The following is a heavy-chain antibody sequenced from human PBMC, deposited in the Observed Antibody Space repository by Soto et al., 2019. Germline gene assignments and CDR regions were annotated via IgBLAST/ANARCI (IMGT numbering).Heavy chain of an antibody. CDR3: ATMATFGSLNWFDP. D-gene: IGHD3-10*01. CDR1: VYTYNNND. Sequence: DTAQVSCKASVYTYNNNDVIFVRQANGQGLEWMGWMNPGSGDTGYAQKFQGRVTMTRDISIATAYMELSSLRSDDTAIYYCATMATFGSLNWFDPSGQRTLVTVSS. J-gene: IGHJ5*02. CDR2: MNPGSGDT. V-gene: IGHV1-8*01.